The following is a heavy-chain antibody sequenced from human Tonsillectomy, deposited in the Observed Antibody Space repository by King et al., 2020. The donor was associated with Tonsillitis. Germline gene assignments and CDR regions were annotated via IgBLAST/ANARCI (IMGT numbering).Heavy chain of an antibody. CDR3: ARGKRAVPAAPLDWFDP. CDR2: INHSGST. CDR1: GGSFSGYY. Sequence: VQLQQWGAGLLKPSETLSLTCAVYGGSFSGYYWSWIRQSPGKGLEWIGEINHSGSTNYNPSLKSRVTISVDTSKNQFSLKLSSVTAADTAVYYCARGKRAVPAAPLDWFDPWGQGTLVTVSS. J-gene: IGHJ5*02. V-gene: IGHV4-34*01. D-gene: IGHD2-2*01.